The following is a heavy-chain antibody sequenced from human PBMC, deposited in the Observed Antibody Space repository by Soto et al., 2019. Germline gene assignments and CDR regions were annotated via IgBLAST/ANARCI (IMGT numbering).Heavy chain of an antibody. V-gene: IGHV1-2*04. J-gene: IGHJ6*02. CDR2: INPNSGGA. CDR1: GDTFTAHY. CDR3: ARSDVSYSYFGLDV. Sequence: GASVEVSCKASGDTFTAHYMHWVRQAPGQGLEWMGWINPNSGGANYAQKFQDWVTLTRDTSISTGYMELSRLRPDDTAVYYCARSDVSYSYFGLDVWGQGTTVTVSS.